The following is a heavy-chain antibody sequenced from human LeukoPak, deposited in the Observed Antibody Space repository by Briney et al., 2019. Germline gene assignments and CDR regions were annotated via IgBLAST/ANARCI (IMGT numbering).Heavy chain of an antibody. J-gene: IGHJ4*02. D-gene: IGHD6-13*01. CDR1: GGTFSSYA. CDR3: ARGEQQLVPPYHY. Sequence: SVKVSCKASGGTFSSYAISWVRQAPGQGLEWMGGIIPIFGTANYAQKFQGRVTITADKSTSTAYMELSSLRSEDTAVYYCARGEQQLVPPYHYWGQGTLVTVSS. CDR2: IIPIFGTA. V-gene: IGHV1-69*06.